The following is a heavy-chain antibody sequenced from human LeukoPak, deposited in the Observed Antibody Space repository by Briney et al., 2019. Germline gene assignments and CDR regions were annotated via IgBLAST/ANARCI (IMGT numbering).Heavy chain of an antibody. CDR1: GFTFSSYG. D-gene: IGHD3-22*01. CDR2: IKSKTDGGTT. CDR3: TTGYDSSGYYYLVIDY. J-gene: IGHJ4*02. Sequence: GGSLRLSCAASGFTFSSYGMHWVRQAPGKGLEWVGRIKSKTDGGTTDYAAPVKGRFTISRDDSKNTLYLQMNSLKTEDTAVYYCTTGYDSSGYYYLVIDYWGQGTLVTVSS. V-gene: IGHV3-15*01.